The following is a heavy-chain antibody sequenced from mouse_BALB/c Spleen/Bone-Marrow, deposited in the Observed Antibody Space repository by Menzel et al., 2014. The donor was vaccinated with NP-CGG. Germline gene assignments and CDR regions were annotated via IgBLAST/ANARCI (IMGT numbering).Heavy chain of an antibody. D-gene: IGHD1-1*01. V-gene: IGHV14-3*02. CDR1: GFNIKDTY. J-gene: IGHJ3*01. Sequence: VQLKESGAELVKPGASVKLSCTASGFNIKDTYMHWVKQRPEQGLEWIGRIDPANGNTKYDPKFQGKATLTADTSSNTAYLQLSSLTSEDTAVYYCAPYYYGSSLFAYWGQGTLVTVSA. CDR3: APYYYGSSLFAY. CDR2: IDPANGNT.